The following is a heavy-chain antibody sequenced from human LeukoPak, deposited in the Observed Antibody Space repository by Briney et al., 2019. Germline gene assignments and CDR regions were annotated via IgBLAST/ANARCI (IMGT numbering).Heavy chain of an antibody. Sequence: GGSLRLSCAASGFTFSSYAMSWVRQAPGKGLEWVSAISGSGGSTYYADSVKGRFTISRDNSKNTLYLQMNSLRAEDTAVYYCAKLRGITMIVVAYGFFDYWGQGTLVTVSS. V-gene: IGHV3-23*01. CDR1: GFTFSSYA. CDR2: ISGSGGST. J-gene: IGHJ4*02. D-gene: IGHD3-22*01. CDR3: AKLRGITMIVVAYGFFDY.